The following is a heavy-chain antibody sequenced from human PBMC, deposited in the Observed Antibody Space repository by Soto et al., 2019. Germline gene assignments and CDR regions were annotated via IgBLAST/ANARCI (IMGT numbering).Heavy chain of an antibody. D-gene: IGHD3-22*01. CDR1: GYRFTSYW. CDR3: ARHVGSSGYYPDY. J-gene: IGHJ4*02. V-gene: IGHV5-51*01. CDR2: IYPDDSDI. Sequence: LGESLKISCQGSGYRFTSYWIAWLRQMPGKGLEWVGIIYPDDSDIKYSPSFQGQVTISADRSNSTAYLQWRSLKASDTAMYFCARHVGSSGYYPDYWGQGTQVTVSS.